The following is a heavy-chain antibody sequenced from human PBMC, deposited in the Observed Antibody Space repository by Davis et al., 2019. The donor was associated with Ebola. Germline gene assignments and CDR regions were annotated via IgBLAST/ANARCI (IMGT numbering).Heavy chain of an antibody. CDR2: INPHNGNT. V-gene: IGHV1-18*04. J-gene: IGHJ4*02. CDR3: ARAQFPTTSDH. CDR1: GYTFTSYG. Sequence: AASVKVSCKASGYTFTSYGTTWVRQAPGQGLEWMGWINPHNGNTNYAQNVQGRVIMTSDTATTTAYMEVGSLRSDDTAVYYCARAQFPTTSDHWGQGTLVTVSS. D-gene: IGHD1-1*01.